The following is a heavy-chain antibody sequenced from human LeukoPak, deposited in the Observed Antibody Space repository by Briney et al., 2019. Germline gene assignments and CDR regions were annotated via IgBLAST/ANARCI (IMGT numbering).Heavy chain of an antibody. J-gene: IGHJ4*02. CDR2: IYYSGST. CDR1: RGSVSNADYY. Sequence: PSETLSLTCTVSRGSVSNADYYWSWIRQHPGKGLEWIGYIYYSGSTYYNPSLKSRVTISVDTSKNQFSPKLSSVTAADTAVYYCASSYYYVFDYWGQGTLVTVSS. CDR3: ASSYYYVFDY. D-gene: IGHD3-10*02. V-gene: IGHV4-31*03.